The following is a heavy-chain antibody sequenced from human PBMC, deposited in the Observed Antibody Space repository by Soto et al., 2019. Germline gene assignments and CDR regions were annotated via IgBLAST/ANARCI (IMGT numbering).Heavy chain of an antibody. CDR2: IDPSDSYT. V-gene: IGHV5-10-1*01. D-gene: IGHD3-22*01. J-gene: IGHJ4*02. CDR3: ARHPPQIYYDSSGYLLY. CDR1: GYSFTSYW. Sequence: GEALKISCRGSGYSFTSYWIGWVRQMPGKGLEWMGRIDPSDSYTNYSPSFQGHVTISADKSISTAYLQWSSLKASDTAMYYCARHPPQIYYDSSGYLLYWGQGTLVTVSS.